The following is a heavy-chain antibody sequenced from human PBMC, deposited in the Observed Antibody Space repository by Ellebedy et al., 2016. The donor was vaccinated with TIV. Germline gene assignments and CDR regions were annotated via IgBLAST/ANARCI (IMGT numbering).Heavy chain of an antibody. D-gene: IGHD3/OR15-3a*01. Sequence: GESLKISCAASRVTFRSYWMHWVRQAPGEGLVWVARINNDGSSTNYADSVKGRFTISRDNAESILYLQMSSLRAEDTAVYFCARRSTDFAFDSWGQGTLVTVSS. CDR1: RVTFRSYW. CDR2: INNDGSST. CDR3: ARRSTDFAFDS. J-gene: IGHJ4*02. V-gene: IGHV3-74*01.